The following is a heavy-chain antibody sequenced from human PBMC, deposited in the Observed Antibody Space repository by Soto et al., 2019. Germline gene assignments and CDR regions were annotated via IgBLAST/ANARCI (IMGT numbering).Heavy chain of an antibody. CDR2: IFYSGST. V-gene: IGHV4-31*03. Sequence: PSETLSLTCSVSGVSLTSGTYYWSWIRQHPGKGLEWIGYIFYSGSTDYNPSLKSRVNISVDTSKNQFSLKLSSVTAADTAVYYCASTEDCFDYWGQGTLVTVSS. CDR3: ASTEDCFDY. CDR1: GVSLTSGTYY. J-gene: IGHJ4*02.